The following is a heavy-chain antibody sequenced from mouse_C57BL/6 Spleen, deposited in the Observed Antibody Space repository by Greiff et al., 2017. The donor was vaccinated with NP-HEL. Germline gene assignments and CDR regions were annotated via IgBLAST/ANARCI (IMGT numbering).Heavy chain of an antibody. J-gene: IGHJ4*01. Sequence: VQLQQSGAELVKPGASVKISCKASGYAFSSYWMNWVKQRPGKGLEWIGQIYPGDGDTNSNGKFKGKATLTADNSSSTAYMQLSSLTSEDSAVYFCARYDGLYYSMDYWGQGTSVTVSS. CDR3: ARYDGLYYSMDY. CDR2: IYPGDGDT. CDR1: GYAFSSYW. V-gene: IGHV1-80*01. D-gene: IGHD2-3*01.